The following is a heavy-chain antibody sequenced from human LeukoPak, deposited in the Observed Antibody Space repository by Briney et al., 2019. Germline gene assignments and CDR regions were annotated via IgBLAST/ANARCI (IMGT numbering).Heavy chain of an antibody. V-gene: IGHV1-24*01. J-gene: IGHJ3*02. D-gene: IGHD3-22*01. CDR2: FDPEDGET. Sequence: ASVKVSCKVSGYTLTELSMHWVRQAPGKGLEWMGGFDPEDGETIYAQKFQGRVTMTEDTSTDTAYMELSSLRSEDTAVYYCARAYYYDSSGYDAFDIWGQGTTVTVSS. CDR3: ARAYYYDSSGYDAFDI. CDR1: GYTLTELS.